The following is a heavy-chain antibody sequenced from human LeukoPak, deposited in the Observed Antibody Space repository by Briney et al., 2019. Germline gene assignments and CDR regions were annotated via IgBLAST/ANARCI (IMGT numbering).Heavy chain of an antibody. CDR3: ARLLPAVAGTSYFPH. Sequence: PSETLSLTCTVSGGSLRNYYWGWIRQPPGKGLEWIGYIYYSGSTNYNPSPKSRVTISVDTSRNQFSLKLSSVTAADTAVYFCARLLPAVAGTSYFPHWGQGTLVTVSS. D-gene: IGHD6-19*01. V-gene: IGHV4-59*08. J-gene: IGHJ1*01. CDR2: IYYSGST. CDR1: GGSLRNYY.